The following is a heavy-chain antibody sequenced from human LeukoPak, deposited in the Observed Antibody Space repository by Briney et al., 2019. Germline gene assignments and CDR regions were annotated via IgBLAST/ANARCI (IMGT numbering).Heavy chain of an antibody. Sequence: SEALSLTCTVSGGSISSGTYYWAWIRQPPGKGLEWIGDIYHSGSDYSNPSLKSRVTISVDTSKNQFSLKLSSVTAADTAVYYCARRLELSGYDYTFDYWGQGTLVTVSS. CDR1: GGSISSGTYY. D-gene: IGHD3-22*01. CDR3: ARRLELSGYDYTFDY. J-gene: IGHJ4*02. CDR2: IYHSGSD. V-gene: IGHV4-39*01.